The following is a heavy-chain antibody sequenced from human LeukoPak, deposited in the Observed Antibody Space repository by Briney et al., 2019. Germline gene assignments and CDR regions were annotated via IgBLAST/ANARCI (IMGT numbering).Heavy chain of an antibody. CDR3: AGNYDYVWGSYRYNWFDP. D-gene: IGHD3-16*02. Sequence: AASVKVSCKASGYTFADYAMNWVRQAPGQGLEWMGWIHPNTGNPTYAQGFTGRFVFSLDTSVSTAYLQISSLKAEDTAVYYCAGNYDYVWGSYRYNWFDPWGQGTLVTVSS. V-gene: IGHV7-4-1*02. J-gene: IGHJ5*02. CDR1: GYTFADYA. CDR2: IHPNTGNP.